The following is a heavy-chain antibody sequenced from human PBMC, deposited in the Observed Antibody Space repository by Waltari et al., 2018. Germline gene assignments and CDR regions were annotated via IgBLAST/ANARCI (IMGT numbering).Heavy chain of an antibody. V-gene: IGHV2-5*01. D-gene: IGHD3-10*01. Sequence: QITVNDSDPTLVTPTQTLTLTCTSSGFSLSTRTMSVGWIRQPPGKSLEWLALIYGNDDKRYSPPLQSRLTLTKYPSTHQVVLTMPNMAPVDTATYYRAPYGSGTYSTWFDPWGQGTLVTVSS. CDR1: GFSLSTRTMS. J-gene: IGHJ5*02. CDR2: IYGNDDK. CDR3: APYGSGTYSTWFDP.